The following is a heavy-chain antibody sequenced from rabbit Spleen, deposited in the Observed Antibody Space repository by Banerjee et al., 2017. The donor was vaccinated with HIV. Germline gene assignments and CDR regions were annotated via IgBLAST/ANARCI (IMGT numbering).Heavy chain of an antibody. CDR2: IFGGSTGTI. CDR1: GFDFSGYG. V-gene: IGHV1S45*01. J-gene: IGHJ4*01. D-gene: IGHD4-1*01. CDR3: ARDLAGVIGWNFNL. Sequence: QEQLKESGGGLVTPGGTLKLSCKASGFDFSGYGMSWVRQAPGKGLEWIGTIFGGSTGTIDYASWAKGRFAISKTSSTTVTLQMTSLTATDTASYFCARDLAGVIGWNFNLWGQGTLVTVS.